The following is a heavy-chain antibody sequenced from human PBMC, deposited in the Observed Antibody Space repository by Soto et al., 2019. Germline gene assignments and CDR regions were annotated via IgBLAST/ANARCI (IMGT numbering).Heavy chain of an antibody. CDR3: ARLKIGGYDFSYYYGMDV. CDR1: GYSFTSYW. Sequence: PGESLKISCKGSGYSFTSYWISWVRQMPGKGLEWMGRIDPSDSYTNYSPSFQGHVTISADKSISTAYLQWSSLKASDTAMYYCARLKIGGYDFSYYYGMDVWGQGTTVTVSS. V-gene: IGHV5-10-1*01. D-gene: IGHD5-12*01. J-gene: IGHJ6*02. CDR2: IDPSDSYT.